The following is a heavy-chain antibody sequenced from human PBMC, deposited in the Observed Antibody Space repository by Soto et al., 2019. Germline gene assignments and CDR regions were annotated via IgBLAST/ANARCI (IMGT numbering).Heavy chain of an antibody. Sequence: SETLSLTCAVYGGSFSGYYWSWIRQPPGKGLEWIGEINHSGSTNYNPSLKSRVTISVDTSKNQFSLKLSSVTAADTAVYYCARGRHYDYVWGSYRYAFDIWGQGTMVTVSS. V-gene: IGHV4-34*01. D-gene: IGHD3-16*02. CDR3: ARGRHYDYVWGSYRYAFDI. CDR2: INHSGST. CDR1: GGSFSGYY. J-gene: IGHJ3*02.